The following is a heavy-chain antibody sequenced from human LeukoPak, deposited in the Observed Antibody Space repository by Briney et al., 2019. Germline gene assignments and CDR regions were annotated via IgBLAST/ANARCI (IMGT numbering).Heavy chain of an antibody. Sequence: ASVKVSCKASGGTFSSYAISWVRQAPGQGLEWMGGIIPIFGTANYAQKFQGRVTITTDESTSTAYMDLTSLRSEDTAVYFCARGLGLSSSFLVGGEYFDSWGQGTLVTVSS. CDR3: ARGLGLSSSFLVGGEYFDS. CDR2: IIPIFGTA. V-gene: IGHV1-69*05. CDR1: GGTFSSYA. D-gene: IGHD6-6*01. J-gene: IGHJ4*02.